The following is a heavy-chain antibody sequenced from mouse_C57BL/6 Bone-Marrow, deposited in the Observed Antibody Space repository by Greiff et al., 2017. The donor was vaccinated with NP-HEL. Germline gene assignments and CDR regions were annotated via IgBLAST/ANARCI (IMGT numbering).Heavy chain of an antibody. CDR2: INPSTGGT. CDR1: GYSFTGYY. CDR3: ARRDYYKAWFAY. J-gene: IGHJ3*01. D-gene: IGHD2-12*01. V-gene: IGHV1-43*01. Sequence: EVQLQQSGPELVKPGASVKISCKASGYSFTGYYMHWVKQSSEKSLEWIGEINPSTGGTSYNQKFKGKATLTVDKSSSKAYMQLKSLTSEDSAVYYCARRDYYKAWFAYWGKGTLVTVSA.